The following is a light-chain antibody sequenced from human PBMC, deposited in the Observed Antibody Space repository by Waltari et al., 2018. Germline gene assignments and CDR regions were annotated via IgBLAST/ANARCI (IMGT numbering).Light chain of an antibody. V-gene: IGLV1-47*01. CDR3: AAWDDSLSCYV. CDR2: RNN. J-gene: IGLJ1*01. Sequence: QSVLTQPPSASGTPGQRVTISCSGSSSNIGSNYVYWYQQLPGTAPKLLIYRNNQRPAGAPDRFSGSKSGTSASLAISGRRSEDEADYYCAAWDDSLSCYVFGTGTKVTVL. CDR1: SSNIGSNY.